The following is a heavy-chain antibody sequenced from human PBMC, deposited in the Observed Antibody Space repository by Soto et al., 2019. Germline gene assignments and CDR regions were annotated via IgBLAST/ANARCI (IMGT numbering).Heavy chain of an antibody. D-gene: IGHD3-16*01. Sequence: SGPTLVNPTQTLTLTCTFSGFSLSTSGMCVSWIRQPPGKALEWLARIDWDDDKYYSTSLKTRLTISKDTSKNQVVLTMTNMDPVDTATYYCARTHQLILGELTPEFDYWGQGTLVTVSS. CDR3: ARTHQLILGELTPEFDY. J-gene: IGHJ4*02. V-gene: IGHV2-70*11. CDR2: IDWDDDK. CDR1: GFSLSTSGMC.